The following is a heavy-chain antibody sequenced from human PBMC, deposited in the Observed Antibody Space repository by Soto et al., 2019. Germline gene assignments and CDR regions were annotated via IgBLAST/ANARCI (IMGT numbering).Heavy chain of an antibody. D-gene: IGHD3-10*01. J-gene: IGHJ4*02. Sequence: EVQLLESGGGLVQPGGSLRLSCAASGFTFSSYAMSWVRQAPGKGLEWVSAISGSGGSTYYADSVKGRFTISRDNPKNTLYLQMNSLRAEDTAVYYYAKGGIIGGDFDYWGQGTLVTVSS. CDR3: AKGGIIGGDFDY. V-gene: IGHV3-23*01. CDR2: ISGSGGST. CDR1: GFTFSSYA.